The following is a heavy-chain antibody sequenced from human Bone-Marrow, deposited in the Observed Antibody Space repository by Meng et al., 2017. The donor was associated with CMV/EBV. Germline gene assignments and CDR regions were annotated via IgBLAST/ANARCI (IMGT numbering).Heavy chain of an antibody. CDR2: ISYDGSNK. V-gene: IGHV3-30*04. Sequence: GESLKISCAASGFTFSSYAMHWVRQAPGKGLEWVAVISYDGSNKYYADSVKGRFTISRDNSKNTLYLQMNSLRAEDTAVYYCARDRGGYNTYYDFWSGYYLGYWGQGTRVTGSS. CDR3: ARDRGGYNTYYDFWSGYYLGY. J-gene: IGHJ4*02. D-gene: IGHD3-3*01. CDR1: GFTFSSYA.